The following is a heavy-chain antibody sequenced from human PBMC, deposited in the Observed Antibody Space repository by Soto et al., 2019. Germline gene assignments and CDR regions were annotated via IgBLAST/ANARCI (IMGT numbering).Heavy chain of an antibody. J-gene: IGHJ4*02. CDR1: GGSFSDYY. CDR2: INHSGST. V-gene: IGHV4-34*01. Sequence: SETLSLTCAVYGGSFSDYYWSWIRQPPGKGLEWIGEINHSGSTNYNPSLKSRVTISVDTSKNQFSLKLSSVTAADTAVYYCARGLDIVVVPAQAGHYFDYWGQGTLVTVSS. D-gene: IGHD2-2*03. CDR3: ARGLDIVVVPAQAGHYFDY.